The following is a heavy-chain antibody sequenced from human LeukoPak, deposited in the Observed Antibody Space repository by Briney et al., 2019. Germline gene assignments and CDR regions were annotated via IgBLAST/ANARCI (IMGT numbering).Heavy chain of an antibody. CDR3: AREPGTRYGMDV. Sequence: PSETLSLTCTVSGGSISSYYWSWIRQPPGKGLEWIGYIYYSGSTNYNPSLKSRVTISVDTSKNQFSLKLSSVTAADTAVYYCAREPGTRYGMDVWGQGTTVTVSS. D-gene: IGHD1-1*01. CDR2: IYYSGST. V-gene: IGHV4-59*01. J-gene: IGHJ6*02. CDR1: GGSISSYY.